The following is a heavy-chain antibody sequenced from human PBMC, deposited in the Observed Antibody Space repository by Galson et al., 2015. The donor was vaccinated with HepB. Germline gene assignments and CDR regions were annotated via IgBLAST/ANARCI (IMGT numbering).Heavy chain of an antibody. CDR3: FAFGQKRGEHAPNSENDY. V-gene: IGHV3-11*01. CDR2: ISSSGSTI. CDR1: GFTFSDYY. Sequence: SLRLSCAASGFTFSDYYMSWIRQAPGKGLEWVSYISSSGSTIYYADSVKGRFTISRDNAKNSLYLQMNSLRAEDTAVYYCFAFGQKRGEHAPNSENDYWGQGTLVTVSS. J-gene: IGHJ4*02. D-gene: IGHD3-16*01.